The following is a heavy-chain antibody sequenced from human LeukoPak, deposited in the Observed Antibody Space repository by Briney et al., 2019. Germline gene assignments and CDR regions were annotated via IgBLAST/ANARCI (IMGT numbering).Heavy chain of an antibody. D-gene: IGHD3-16*01. J-gene: IGHJ4*02. CDR1: GFTFDDYG. CDR2: INWNGGST. Sequence: PGGSLRLSCAASGFTFDDYGMSWVRQAPGKGLEWVSGINWNGGSTGYADSVKGRFTISRDNAKNSLYLQMNSLRAEDTTVYYCAKGSFYGGGYADYWGQGTLVTVSS. V-gene: IGHV3-20*04. CDR3: AKGSFYGGGYADY.